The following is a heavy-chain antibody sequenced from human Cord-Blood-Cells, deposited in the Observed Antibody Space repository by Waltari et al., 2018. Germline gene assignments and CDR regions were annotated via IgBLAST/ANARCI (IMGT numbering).Heavy chain of an antibody. CDR1: GYSISIGSS. CDR2: IYHSGST. Sequence: QVQLQESGPGLVKPSETLSLTCAVSGYSISIGSSWGWIRQPPGKGLEWIGSIYHSGSTYYNPSLKSRVTISVDTSKNQFSLKLSSVTAADTAVYYCASGRPYSYGTNFDYWGQGTLVTVSS. J-gene: IGHJ4*02. V-gene: IGHV4-38-2*01. D-gene: IGHD5-18*01. CDR3: ASGRPYSYGTNFDY.